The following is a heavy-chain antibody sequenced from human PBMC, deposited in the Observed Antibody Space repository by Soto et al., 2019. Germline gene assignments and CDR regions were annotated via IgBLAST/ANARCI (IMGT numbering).Heavy chain of an antibody. Sequence: GGSLRLSCAASGFTFSSYAMSWVRQAPGKGLEWVSAISGSGGSTYYADSVKGRFTISRDNSKNTLYLQMNSLRAEDTAVYYCAKNLGVLLWFGELQPWGQGTLVTVSS. J-gene: IGHJ5*02. CDR3: AKNLGVLLWFGELQP. CDR1: GFTFSSYA. V-gene: IGHV3-23*01. D-gene: IGHD3-10*01. CDR2: ISGSGGST.